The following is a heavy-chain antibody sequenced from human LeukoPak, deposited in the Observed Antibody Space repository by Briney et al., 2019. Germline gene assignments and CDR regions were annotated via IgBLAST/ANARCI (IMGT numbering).Heavy chain of an antibody. D-gene: IGHD2-2*01. V-gene: IGHV3-30*18. CDR1: GFTFSSYG. Sequence: GRSLRLSCAASGFTFSSYGMHWVRQAPGKGLEWVAVISYDGSNKYYADSVKGRFTISRDNSKNTLYLQMNSLRAEETAVYYCAKDRGGFLVVPDSLFDYWGQGTLVTVSS. CDR3: AKDRGGFLVVPDSLFDY. CDR2: ISYDGSNK. J-gene: IGHJ4*02.